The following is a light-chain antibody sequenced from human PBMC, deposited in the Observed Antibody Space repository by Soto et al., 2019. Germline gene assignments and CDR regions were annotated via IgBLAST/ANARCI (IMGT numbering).Light chain of an antibody. CDR2: GNS. J-gene: IGLJ2*01. V-gene: IGLV1-40*01. CDR1: SSNIGAGYD. Sequence: QSVLTQPPSVSGAPGQRVTISCTGSSSNIGAGYDVHWYQQLPGTAPKLLIYGNSNRPSGVPDRFSGSKSGTSASLAITGLHDEDESDYYCQSYDSSLSGSKFGGGTKLTVL. CDR3: QSYDSSLSGSK.